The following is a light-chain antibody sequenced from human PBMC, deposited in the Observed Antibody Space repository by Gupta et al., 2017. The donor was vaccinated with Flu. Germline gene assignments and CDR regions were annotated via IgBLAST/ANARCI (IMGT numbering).Light chain of an antibody. J-gene: IGLJ3*02. V-gene: IGLV3-21*02. CDR3: QVWDSSSDHAV. Sequence: SYVLTPPPSGSVAPGQTARVTCGGNSIASKTVHWYQQKPGQAPVLVVYDDSARPSGIPERFSGSNSGNTATLTVSRVDAGDEADYYCQVWDSSSDHAVFGGGTTLTVL. CDR2: DDS. CDR1: SIASKT.